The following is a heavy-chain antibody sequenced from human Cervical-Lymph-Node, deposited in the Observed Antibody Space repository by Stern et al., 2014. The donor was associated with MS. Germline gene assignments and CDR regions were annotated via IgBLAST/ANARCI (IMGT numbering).Heavy chain of an antibody. V-gene: IGHV2-5*01. D-gene: IGHD3-10*01. CDR2: VYWNNDV. CDR1: GFSLDTGGVG. Sequence: QVTLRESGPTLVKPTQTLTLTCTFSGFSLDTGGVGVGWIRQPPGKALEWLTLVYWNNDVRYSPSLKSRVTITKDTSKNQVVLTMTNMDPADTATYYCARCTRDLLYPFGWFFDLWGRGTLVTVSS. J-gene: IGHJ2*01. CDR3: ARCTRDLLYPFGWFFDL.